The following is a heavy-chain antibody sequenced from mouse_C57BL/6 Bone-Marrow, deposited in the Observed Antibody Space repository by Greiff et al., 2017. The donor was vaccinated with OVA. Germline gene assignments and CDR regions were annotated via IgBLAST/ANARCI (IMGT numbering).Heavy chain of an antibody. V-gene: IGHV1-19*01. D-gene: IGHD1-1*02. CDR3: ARSGLWSYWYFDV. CDR1: GYTFTDYY. J-gene: IGHJ1*03. CDR2: INPYNGGT. Sequence: VQLQQSGPVLVKPGASVKMSCKASGYTFTDYYMNWVKQSHGKSLEWIGVINPYNGGTSYNQKFKGKATLTVDKSSSTAYMQLSTLTSEDSAVYFCARSGLWSYWYFDVWGIGTTVTVSS.